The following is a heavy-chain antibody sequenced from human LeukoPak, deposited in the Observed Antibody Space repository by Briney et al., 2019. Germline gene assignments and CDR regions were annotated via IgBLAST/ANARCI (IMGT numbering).Heavy chain of an antibody. CDR1: GYTFTSYA. CDR3: ARATYYYDSSGYSPLDAFDI. Sequence: ASVKVSCKASGYTFTSYAMNWVRQAPGQGLEWMGWINTNTGNPTYAQGFTGRFVFSLDTSVSTAYLQISSLKAEDTAVYYCARATYYYDSSGYSPLDAFDIWGQGTMVTVSS. CDR2: INTNTGNP. D-gene: IGHD3-22*01. V-gene: IGHV7-4-1*02. J-gene: IGHJ3*02.